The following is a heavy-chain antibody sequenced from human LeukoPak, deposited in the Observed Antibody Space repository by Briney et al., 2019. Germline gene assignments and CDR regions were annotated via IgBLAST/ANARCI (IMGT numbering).Heavy chain of an antibody. CDR3: ARHRDYYDNSGYYGFDY. CDR1: GGTFSSYA. CDR2: IIPILGIA. V-gene: IGHV1-69*04. J-gene: IGHJ4*02. Sequence: ASVKVSCKASGGTFSSYAISWVRQAPGQGLEWMGRIIPILGIANYAQKFQGRVTITADKSTSTAYMELSSLRSEDTAVYYCARHRDYYDNSGYYGFDYWGQGTLVTVSS. D-gene: IGHD3-22*01.